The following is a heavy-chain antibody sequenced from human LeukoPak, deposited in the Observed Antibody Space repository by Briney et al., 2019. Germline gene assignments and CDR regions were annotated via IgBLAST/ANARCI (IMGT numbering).Heavy chain of an antibody. V-gene: IGHV3-48*03. CDR2: ISSGGSNI. Sequence: PGGSLRLSCAASGFTFSSSEMSWVRQAPGKGLEWGSYISSGGSNIYYADSVKGRFTISRDNAKNALYLQMNTLRAEDTAIYSCATRPTVGGTTPTFDHWGQGTPVTVSS. CDR1: GFTFSSSE. CDR3: ATRPTVGGTTPTFDH. D-gene: IGHD1-26*01. J-gene: IGHJ4*02.